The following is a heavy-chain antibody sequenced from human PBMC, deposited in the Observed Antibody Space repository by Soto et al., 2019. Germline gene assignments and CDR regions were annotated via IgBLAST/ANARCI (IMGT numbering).Heavy chain of an antibody. Sequence: PGGSLRLSCAASGFTFSSYGMHWVRQAPGKGLEWVAVISYDGSNKYYADSVNGRFTISRDNSKNTLYLQMNSLRAEDTAVYYCAKPSFDFWSGYYTGWDYYYYMDVWGKGTTVTVSS. CDR3: AKPSFDFWSGYYTGWDYYYYMDV. D-gene: IGHD3-3*01. CDR2: ISYDGSNK. CDR1: GFTFSSYG. V-gene: IGHV3-30*18. J-gene: IGHJ6*03.